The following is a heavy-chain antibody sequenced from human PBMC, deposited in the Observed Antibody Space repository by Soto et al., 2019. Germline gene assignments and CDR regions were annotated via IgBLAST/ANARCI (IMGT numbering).Heavy chain of an antibody. CDR3: ARGLKGYCTNGVCLNWFDP. J-gene: IGHJ5*02. CDR2: IYYSGST. V-gene: IGHV4-59*01. Sequence: PSETLSLTCTVSGGSISSYYWSWIRQPPGKGLEWIGYIYYSGSTNYNPSLKSRVTISVDTSKNQFSLKLSSVTAADTAVYYCARGLKGYCTNGVCLNWFDPWGQGTLVTVPS. CDR1: GGSISSYY. D-gene: IGHD2-8*01.